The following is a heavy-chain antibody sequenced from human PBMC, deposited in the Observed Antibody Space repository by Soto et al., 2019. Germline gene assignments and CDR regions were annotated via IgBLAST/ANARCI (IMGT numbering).Heavy chain of an antibody. V-gene: IGHV3-11*01. Sequence: VPLVESGGGLVKPGGSLRLSCAASGLTFSDSYLNWIRHAPGKGLEWLAYISSSGSSIFYAGSVKGRFTISRDNAKNSLYLHMSSLRAEDTAMYYCARVRFGEWGYAMDVWGQGTTVTVSS. J-gene: IGHJ6*02. CDR3: ARVRFGEWGYAMDV. D-gene: IGHD3-10*01. CDR2: ISSSGSSI. CDR1: GLTFSDSY.